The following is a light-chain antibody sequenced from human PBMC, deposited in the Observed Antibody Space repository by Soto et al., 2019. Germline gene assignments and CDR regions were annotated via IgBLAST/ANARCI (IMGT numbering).Light chain of an antibody. Sequence: QSVLTQPPSVSAAPGQKVTISCSGSSSNIGNYFLSWYQQLPGTAPKLLIYENNKRPSGIPDRFSGSKSGTSATLGITGLQTGDEADYYCGTWDSSLSARYVFGTGTKVTVL. V-gene: IGLV1-51*02. CDR1: SSNIGNYF. J-gene: IGLJ1*01. CDR3: GTWDSSLSARYV. CDR2: ENN.